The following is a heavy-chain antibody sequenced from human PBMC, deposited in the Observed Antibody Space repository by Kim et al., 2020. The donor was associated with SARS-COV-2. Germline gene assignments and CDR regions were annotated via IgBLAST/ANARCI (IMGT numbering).Heavy chain of an antibody. D-gene: IGHD3-10*01. V-gene: IGHV1-8*01. CDR3: ALWFGEIGWFDP. Sequence: ASVKVSCKASGYTFTSYDINWVRQATGQGLEWMGWMNPNSGNTGYAQKFQGRVTMTRNTSISTAYMELSSLRSEDTAVYYCALWFGEIGWFDPWGQGTLVTVSS. CDR1: GYTFTSYD. CDR2: MNPNSGNT. J-gene: IGHJ5*02.